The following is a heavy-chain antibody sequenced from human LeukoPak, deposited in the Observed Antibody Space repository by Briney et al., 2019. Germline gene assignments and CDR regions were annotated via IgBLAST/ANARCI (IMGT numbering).Heavy chain of an antibody. D-gene: IGHD3-10*01. V-gene: IGHV3-30*04. Sequence: PGGSLRLSCAASGFTFSTYAIHWVRQAPGKGLEGVAAISYDGSNKYYADSVKGRFTISRDNSKNTLSLQMNSLRAEDTAVYYCARVCYYGSGSYPSYYYYYYYMDVWGKGTTVTISS. CDR2: ISYDGSNK. J-gene: IGHJ6*03. CDR1: GFTFSTYA. CDR3: ARVCYYGSGSYPSYYYYYYYMDV.